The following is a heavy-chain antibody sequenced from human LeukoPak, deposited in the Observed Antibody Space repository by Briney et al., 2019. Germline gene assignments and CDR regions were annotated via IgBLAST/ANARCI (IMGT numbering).Heavy chain of an antibody. J-gene: IGHJ4*02. CDR2: FDPEDGET. CDR3: ATIRGSTYYDFWSGYYTDY. V-gene: IGHV1-24*01. D-gene: IGHD3-3*01. Sequence: ASVKVSCKVSGYTLTELSMHWVRQAPGKGLEWMGGFDPEDGETIYAQKFQGRVTMTEDTSTDTAYMELSSLRSEDTAVYYCATIRGSTYYDFWSGYYTDYWGQGTLVTVSS. CDR1: GYTLTELS.